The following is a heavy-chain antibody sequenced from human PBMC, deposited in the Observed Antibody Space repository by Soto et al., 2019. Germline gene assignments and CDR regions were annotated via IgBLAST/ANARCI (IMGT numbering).Heavy chain of an antibody. CDR1: GGSISSSSYY. J-gene: IGHJ5*02. CDR3: ARSIAVAGLNWFDP. CDR2: IYYSGST. Sequence: PSETLSLTCTVSGGSISSSSYYWGWIRQPPGKGLEWIGYIYYSGSTYYNPSLKSRVTISVDTSKNQFSLKLSSVTAADTAVYYCARSIAVAGLNWFDPWGQGTLVTVS. D-gene: IGHD6-19*01. V-gene: IGHV4-30-4*08.